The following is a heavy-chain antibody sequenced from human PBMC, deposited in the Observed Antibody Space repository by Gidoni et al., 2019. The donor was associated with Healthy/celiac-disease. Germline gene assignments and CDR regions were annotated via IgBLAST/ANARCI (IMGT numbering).Heavy chain of an antibody. D-gene: IGHD2-2*01. CDR3: ARRGFGGDYCSTIGCPTYYFDF. Sequence: EVQLVESGGGLVKPGGSLRLSCAASGFTFSTYTMNWVRQAPGKGLEWVSSISSSSSYIYYADSGKGRFTISRDNAKKSLYLQMNSLRAEDTAVYFCARRGFGGDYCSTIGCPTYYFDFWGQGTLVTVSS. V-gene: IGHV3-21*01. J-gene: IGHJ4*02. CDR1: GFTFSTYT. CDR2: ISSSSSYI.